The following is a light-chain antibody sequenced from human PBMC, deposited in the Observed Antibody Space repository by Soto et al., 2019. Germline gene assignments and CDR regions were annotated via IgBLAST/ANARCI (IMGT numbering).Light chain of an antibody. CDR1: QNIANDY. CDR3: QQYGSSPWT. J-gene: IGKJ1*01. V-gene: IGKV3-20*01. CDR2: DAS. Sequence: EVALTQSPGTLSLSPGARATLSCRASQNIANDYLTWYQQKPGQAPRVLIYDASTRATGIPDRFSGSGSGTDFTLTSSRLEPEDFAMYYCQQYGSSPWTFGQGTKVEI.